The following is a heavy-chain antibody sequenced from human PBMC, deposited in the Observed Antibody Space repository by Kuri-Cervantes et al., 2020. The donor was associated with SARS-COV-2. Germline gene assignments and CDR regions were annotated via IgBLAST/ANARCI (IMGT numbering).Heavy chain of an antibody. V-gene: IGHV4-59*01. D-gene: IGHD3-22*01. Sequence: SETLSLTCTVSGGSISSYYWSWIRQPPGKGLEWIGYIYYSGSTNYNPSLKSRVTISVDTSKNQFSLKLSSVTAADTAVYYCARDKLKYYYDSSGYYYGGGYYYYGMDVWGQGTTVTVSS. CDR2: IYYSGST. CDR1: GGSISSYY. J-gene: IGHJ6*02. CDR3: ARDKLKYYYDSSGYYYGGGYYYYGMDV.